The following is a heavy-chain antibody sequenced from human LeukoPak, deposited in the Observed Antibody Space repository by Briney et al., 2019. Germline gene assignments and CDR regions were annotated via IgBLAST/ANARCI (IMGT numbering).Heavy chain of an antibody. J-gene: IGHJ4*02. CDR3: ARGQHCSSTSCLVEY. Sequence: GGSLRLSCAASGFTFSSYGMHWVRQAPGKGLEWVAVIWYDGSNKYYADSVKGRFTISRDNSKNTLYLQMNSLRAEDTAVYYCARGQHCSSTSCLVEYWGQGTLVTVSS. CDR1: GFTFSSYG. CDR2: IWYDGSNK. V-gene: IGHV3-33*01. D-gene: IGHD2-2*01.